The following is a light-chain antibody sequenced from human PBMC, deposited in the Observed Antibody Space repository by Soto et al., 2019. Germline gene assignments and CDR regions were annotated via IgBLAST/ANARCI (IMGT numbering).Light chain of an antibody. V-gene: IGKV3-20*01. Sequence: EIVLTQSPGTLSLSPGERATLSCRASQRVISDYLAWYQQKPGQAPRLLIYGASNRATGIPDRFSGSGSGTDFTLTISRLEPEDFAVYYCQQYGSSPLFPFGPETTVDIK. CDR3: QQYGSSPLFP. J-gene: IGKJ3*01. CDR2: GAS. CDR1: QRVISDY.